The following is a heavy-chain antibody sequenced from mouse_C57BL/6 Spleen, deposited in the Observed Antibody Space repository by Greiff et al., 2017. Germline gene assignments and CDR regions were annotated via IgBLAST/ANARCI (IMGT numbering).Heavy chain of an antibody. D-gene: IGHD1-1*01. CDR2: IYPRRGNT. J-gene: IGHJ2*01. V-gene: IGHV1-81*01. CDR3: ARREDYYGRSHFDY. Sequence: VQLLESGPELARPGASVKLSCKASGYTFTSYGISWVKQRPGQGLEWIGEIYPRRGNTYYNGKIKGKATLTADQSSSTSYIELRSLTSTYAAVYFCARREDYYGRSHFDYWGEGTTGTVSS. CDR1: GYTFTSYG.